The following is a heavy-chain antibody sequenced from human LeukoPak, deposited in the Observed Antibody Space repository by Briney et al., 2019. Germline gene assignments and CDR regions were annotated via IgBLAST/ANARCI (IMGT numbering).Heavy chain of an antibody. V-gene: IGHV3-64*01. D-gene: IGHD1-1*01. J-gene: IGHJ4*02. CDR3: ARGDLGDSTGTRRGGDY. CDR1: GFTFSNYA. CDR2: IARNGGWT. Sequence: GGSLRLSCVASGFTFSNYAMHWVRQAPGKGLEYVSSIARNGGWTYYVNSVKDRFTISRDNSKNTLYLRMGSLRVEDMAVYYCARGDLGDSTGTRRGGDYWGQGTLVTVSS.